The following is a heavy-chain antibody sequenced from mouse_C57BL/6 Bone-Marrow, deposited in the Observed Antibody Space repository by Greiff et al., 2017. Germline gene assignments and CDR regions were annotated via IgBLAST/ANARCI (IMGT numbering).Heavy chain of an antibody. J-gene: IGHJ4*01. Sequence: VQLQESGPGLVQPSQSLSITCTVSGFSLTSYGVHWVRQSPGKGLEWLGVIWRGGSTDYNAAFMSRLSITKDNSKSQVFFKMNSLQADDTAIYYCAKGGVTRYYYAMDDWGKGTSVTVSS. CDR1: GFSLTSYG. CDR3: AKGGVTRYYYAMDD. V-gene: IGHV2-5*01. CDR2: IWRGGST. D-gene: IGHD2-5*01.